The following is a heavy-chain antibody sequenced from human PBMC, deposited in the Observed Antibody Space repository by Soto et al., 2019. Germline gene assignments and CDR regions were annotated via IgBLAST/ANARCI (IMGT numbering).Heavy chain of an antibody. CDR3: ARSTVTEDF. D-gene: IGHD4-17*01. V-gene: IGHV4-4*02. CDR1: GDSISSNNW. Sequence: PSETLSLTCAVSGDSISSNNWWSWVRQPPGKGLEWIGEIYHSGNTNYSPSLKNRITISIDKSKNQFSLKVSSVTAADTAVYYCARSTVTEDFWGQGTLVTVSS. CDR2: IYHSGNT. J-gene: IGHJ4*02.